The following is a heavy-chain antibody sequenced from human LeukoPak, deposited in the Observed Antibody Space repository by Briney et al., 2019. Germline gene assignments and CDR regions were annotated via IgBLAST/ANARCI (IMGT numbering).Heavy chain of an antibody. V-gene: IGHV3-23*01. Sequence: GGSLRLSCAASGFTLSSYAMTWVRQAPGRGLEWVSSVDGGGSTYYADSVKGRFTISRDNSKNTLYLQMNSLRAEDTAVYYCAKSRPVVVVAAMFDYWGQGTLVTVSS. CDR3: AKSRPVVVVAAMFDY. J-gene: IGHJ4*02. CDR1: GFTLSSYA. D-gene: IGHD2-15*01. CDR2: VDGGGST.